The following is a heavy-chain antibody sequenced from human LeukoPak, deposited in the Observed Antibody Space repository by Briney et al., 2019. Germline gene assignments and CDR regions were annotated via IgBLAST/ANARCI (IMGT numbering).Heavy chain of an antibody. Sequence: SETLSLTCTVSGGSISSGGYYWSWIRQHPGKGLEWIGYVYYSESTYYNPSLKSRVTISLDTSKNQFSLKLTSVTAADTAVYYCARDVPKKAPYGVDVWGQGTTVIVSS. V-gene: IGHV4-31*03. D-gene: IGHD2-2*01. CDR2: VYYSEST. CDR3: ARDVPKKAPYGVDV. J-gene: IGHJ6*02. CDR1: GGSISSGGYY.